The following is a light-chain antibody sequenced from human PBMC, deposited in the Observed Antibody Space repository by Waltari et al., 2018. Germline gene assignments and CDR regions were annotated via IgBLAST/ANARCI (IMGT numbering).Light chain of an antibody. V-gene: IGKV2D-29*02. CDR2: EVS. Sequence: DIVMTQTPLSLSVTPGQPASISCKSSQSLLHSDGKTYLYWYLQKPGQSPQLLLYEVSNRFSGVPGRFSGSGSGTDFTLKISRVEAEDVGVYYCMQSIQLPMYTFGQGTKLEIK. J-gene: IGKJ2*01. CDR3: MQSIQLPMYT. CDR1: QSLLHSDGKTY.